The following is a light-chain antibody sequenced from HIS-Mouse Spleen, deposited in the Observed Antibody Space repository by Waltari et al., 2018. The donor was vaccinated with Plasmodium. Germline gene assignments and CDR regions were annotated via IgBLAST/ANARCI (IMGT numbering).Light chain of an antibody. Sequence: EILMTQSPATLSVSPGERATLPCRASQSVSSNLAWYQQKPCQGPRPLIYGASTRATGIPARFSGSGSGTEFTLNISSMQSEDFAVYYCQQYNNWPPEVTFGQGTKVEIK. CDR3: QQYNNWPPEVT. J-gene: IGKJ1*01. CDR2: GAS. CDR1: QSVSSN. V-gene: IGKV3-15*01.